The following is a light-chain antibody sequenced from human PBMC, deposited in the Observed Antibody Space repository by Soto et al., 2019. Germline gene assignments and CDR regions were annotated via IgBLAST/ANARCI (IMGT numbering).Light chain of an antibody. CDR2: KAS. V-gene: IGKV1-5*03. CDR1: QSISSW. J-gene: IGKJ1*01. CDR3: QQYRSYAWT. Sequence: DIQMTQSPSTLSASVGDRVTITCRASQSISSWVAWYQQKPGKGPKLLIYKASHLESGVPSRFSGSGSGTEFTLTISSLQPDDFATYYCQQYRSYAWTFGQGTKVDIK.